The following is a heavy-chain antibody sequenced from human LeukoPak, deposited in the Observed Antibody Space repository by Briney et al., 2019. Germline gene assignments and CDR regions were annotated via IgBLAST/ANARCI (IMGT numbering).Heavy chain of an antibody. J-gene: IGHJ5*02. CDR2: ISGSGGST. D-gene: IGHD3-16*02. V-gene: IGHV3-23*01. Sequence: PGGSLRLSCAASGFTFNNYAMNWVRQAPGKGLEWVSSISGSGGSTYYTDSVRGRFTVSRDNSRNTMYLQMNSLRAEGTAIYYCAKSTHHSFSWGQGTLVTVSS. CDR3: AKSTHHSFS. CDR1: GFTFNNYA.